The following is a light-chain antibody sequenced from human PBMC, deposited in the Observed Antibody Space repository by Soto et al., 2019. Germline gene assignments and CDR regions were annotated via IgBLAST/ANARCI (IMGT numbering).Light chain of an antibody. Sequence: SALPQPASVSGSPGQSITISCTGTSSDVGAYNYVSWYQQHPGKAPELMIYDVSNRPSGVSNRFSGSKSGNTASLTISGLQAEDEADYYCSSYTSSSTLGYVFGTGTKAPS. J-gene: IGLJ1*01. CDR1: SSDVGAYNY. CDR2: DVS. V-gene: IGLV2-14*01. CDR3: SSYTSSSTLGYV.